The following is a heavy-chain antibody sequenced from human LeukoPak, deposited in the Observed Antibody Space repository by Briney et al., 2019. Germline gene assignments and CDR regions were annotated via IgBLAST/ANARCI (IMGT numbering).Heavy chain of an antibody. J-gene: IGHJ5*01. CDR3: ARSPGPGGNRPVTFVS. CDR1: GYIFGTYW. V-gene: IGHV5-51*01. CDR2: IYPGDSDT. Sequence: GESLKISCKGFGYIFGTYWINWVRQMPGKGLEWLGMIYPGDSDTRYSPSFQGQVTISADRSISTAYLQWRSLKTSDTAKYFCARSPGPGGNRPVTFVSWGQGTLVSVSS. D-gene: IGHD1-1*01.